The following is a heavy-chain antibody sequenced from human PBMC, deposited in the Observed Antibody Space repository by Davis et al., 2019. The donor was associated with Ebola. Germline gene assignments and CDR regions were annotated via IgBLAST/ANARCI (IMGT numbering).Heavy chain of an antibody. CDR1: GFTFSSYA. Sequence: GESLKISCAASGFTFSSYAMSWVRQAPGKGLEWVSAISGSGGSTYYADSVKGRFTISRDNSKNTLYLQMNSLRAEDTAVYYCAKEGIVVVPAATLYYYYYMDVWGKGTTVTVSS. J-gene: IGHJ6*03. CDR2: ISGSGGST. D-gene: IGHD2-2*01. CDR3: AKEGIVVVPAATLYYYYYMDV. V-gene: IGHV3-23*01.